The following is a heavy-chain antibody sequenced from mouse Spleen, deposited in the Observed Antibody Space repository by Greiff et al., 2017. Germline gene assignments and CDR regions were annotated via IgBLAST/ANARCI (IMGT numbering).Heavy chain of an antibody. CDR2: ISSGGGNT. D-gene: IGHD2-10*02. CDR1: GFTFSGYA. V-gene: IGHV5-9*04. CDR3: ARWGYGNYADY. Sequence: EVKLVESGGGLVKPGGSLKLSCAASGFTFSGYAMSWVRQTPEKRLEWVATISSGGGNTYYPDSVKGRFTISRDNAKNTLYLQMSSLKSEDTAMYYCARWGYGNYADYWGQGTTLTVSS. J-gene: IGHJ2*01.